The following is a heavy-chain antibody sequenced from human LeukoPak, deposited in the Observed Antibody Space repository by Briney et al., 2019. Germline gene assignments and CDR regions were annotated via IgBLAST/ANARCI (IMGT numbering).Heavy chain of an antibody. D-gene: IGHD3-9*01. CDR1: GFTFSSNY. Sequence: HPGGSLRLSCAASGFTFSSNYMSWVRQAPGKGLEWVSVIYSGGSTYYADSVKGRFTISRDNSKNTLYLQMNSLRAEDTAVYYCAKNDILTGYYPTFDCWGQGTLVTVSS. V-gene: IGHV3-66*01. CDR3: AKNDILTGYYPTFDC. J-gene: IGHJ4*02. CDR2: IYSGGST.